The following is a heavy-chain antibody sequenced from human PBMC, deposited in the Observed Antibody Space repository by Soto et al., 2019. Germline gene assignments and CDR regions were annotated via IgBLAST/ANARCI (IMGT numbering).Heavy chain of an antibody. D-gene: IGHD4-4*01. J-gene: IGHJ6*02. Sequence: SETLSLTCAVYGGSFSGYYWSWIRQPPGKGLEWIGEINHSGSTNYNPSLKSRVTISVDTSKNQFSLKLSSVTAADTAVYYCARDYSNYVGYGMDVWGQGTTVTVSS. CDR1: GGSFSGYY. CDR3: ARDYSNYVGYGMDV. CDR2: INHSGST. V-gene: IGHV4-34*01.